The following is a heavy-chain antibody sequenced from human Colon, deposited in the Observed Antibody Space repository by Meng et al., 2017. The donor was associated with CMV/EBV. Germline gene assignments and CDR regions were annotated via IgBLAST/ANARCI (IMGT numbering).Heavy chain of an antibody. CDR1: GGSISSSSYY. J-gene: IGHJ4*02. CDR3: ATLYYDFWSGIAYYFDY. Sequence: SETLSLTCTVSGGSISSSSYYWGWIRQPPGKGLEWIGSIYYSGSTYYNPSLKSRVTISVDTSKNQLSLKLSSVTAADTAVYYCATLYYDFWSGIAYYFDYWGQGTLVTVSS. D-gene: IGHD3-3*01. CDR2: IYYSGST. V-gene: IGHV4-39*01.